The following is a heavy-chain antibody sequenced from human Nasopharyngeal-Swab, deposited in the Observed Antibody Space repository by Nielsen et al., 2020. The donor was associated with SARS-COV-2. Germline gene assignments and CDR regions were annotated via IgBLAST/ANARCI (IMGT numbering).Heavy chain of an antibody. V-gene: IGHV1-46*01. J-gene: IGHJ3*02. Sequence: ASVKVSCKASGYTLTSYYMHWVRQAPGQGLEWMGIINPSGGSTSYAQKFQGRVTITRDTSTSTVYMELSSLRSEDTAVYYRARKSLGYSSGWLVAFDIWGQGTMVTVSS. D-gene: IGHD6-19*01. CDR2: INPSGGST. CDR1: GYTLTSYY. CDR3: ARKSLGYSSGWLVAFDI.